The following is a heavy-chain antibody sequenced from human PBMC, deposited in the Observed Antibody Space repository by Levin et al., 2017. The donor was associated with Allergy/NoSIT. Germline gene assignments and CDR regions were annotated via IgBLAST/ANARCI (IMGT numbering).Heavy chain of an antibody. V-gene: IGHV4-61*02. CDR3: ARDTAMFAFDF. D-gene: IGHD5-18*01. Sequence: SETLSLTCSVSGDSITSGPYWSWIRQPAGKGLEWIGLIYSSGSTKYSPSLKSRVTISLDPSKNQFSLNLTSVTTADTAMYFCARDTAMFAFDFWGHGTMVTVSS. J-gene: IGHJ3*01. CDR1: GDSITSGPY. CDR2: IYSSGST.